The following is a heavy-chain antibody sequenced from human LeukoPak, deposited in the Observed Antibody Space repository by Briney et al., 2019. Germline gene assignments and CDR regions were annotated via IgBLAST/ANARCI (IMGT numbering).Heavy chain of an antibody. CDR1: GGTFISYA. J-gene: IGHJ4*02. CDR3: ARISDSYGAFDY. CDR2: IIPIFGTA. D-gene: IGHD5-18*01. Sequence: SVKVSCKASGGTFISYAISWVRQAPGQGLEWMGGIIPIFGTANYAQKFQGRVTITADESTSTAYMELSSLRSEDTAVYYCARISDSYGAFDYWGQGTLVTVSS. V-gene: IGHV1-69*13.